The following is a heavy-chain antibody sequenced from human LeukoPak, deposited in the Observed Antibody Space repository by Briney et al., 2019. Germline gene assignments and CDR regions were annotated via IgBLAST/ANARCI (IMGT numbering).Heavy chain of an antibody. CDR2: ISYDGSNK. V-gene: IGHV3-30-3*01. J-gene: IGHJ6*03. Sequence: GGSLRLSCAASGFTFSSYAMHWVRQAAGKGLEWVAVISYDGSNKYYADSVKGRFTISRDNAKNSLYLQMNSLRAEDTALYYCAREGEHCSGTSCYTLHYYYYYMDVWAKGPRSPSP. CDR3: AREGEHCSGTSCYTLHYYYYYMDV. CDR1: GFTFSSYA. D-gene: IGHD2-2*02.